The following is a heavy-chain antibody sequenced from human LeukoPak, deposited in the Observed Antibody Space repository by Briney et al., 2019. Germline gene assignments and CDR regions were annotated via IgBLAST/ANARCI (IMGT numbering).Heavy chain of an antibody. Sequence: SETLSLTCTVSGGSISSYYWSWIRQPPGKGLGWIGYIYYSGSTNYNPSLKSRVTISVDTSKNQFSLKLSSVTAADTAVYYCARGSTYYYGSGSSTYYYYYYMDVWGKGTTVTVSS. J-gene: IGHJ6*03. V-gene: IGHV4-59*01. CDR1: GGSISSYY. CDR3: ARGSTYYYGSGSSTYYYYYYMDV. CDR2: IYYSGST. D-gene: IGHD3-10*01.